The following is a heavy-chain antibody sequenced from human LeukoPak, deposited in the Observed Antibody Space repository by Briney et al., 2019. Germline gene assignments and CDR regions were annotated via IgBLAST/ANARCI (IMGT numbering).Heavy chain of an antibody. CDR3: ARRYGSGSSGTFDY. Sequence: PSETLSLTCTVSGGSISITSYYWGWIRQPPGKGLEWIGSMYSSGSTYYNPSLKSRVTISVDTSKNQFSLKLSSVTAADTAVYYCARRYGSGSSGTFDYWGQGTLVTVSS. CDR1: GGSISITSYY. CDR2: MYSSGST. J-gene: IGHJ4*02. D-gene: IGHD3-10*01. V-gene: IGHV4-39*07.